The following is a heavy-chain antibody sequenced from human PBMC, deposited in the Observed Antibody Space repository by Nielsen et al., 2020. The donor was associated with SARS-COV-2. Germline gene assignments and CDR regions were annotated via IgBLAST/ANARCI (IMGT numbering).Heavy chain of an antibody. V-gene: IGHV1-18*01. J-gene: IGHJ6*02. CDR3: ARDPGYCSSTSCYVAYGAYYYYGMDV. CDR2: ISAYNGNT. CDR1: GYTFTSYG. Sequence: ASVKVYCKDSGYTFTSYGISWVRQETGQGLEWMGWISAYNGNTNYEQKLQGRVTMTTDTSTSTAYMELRSLRSDDTSVYYCARDPGYCSSTSCYVAYGAYYYYGMDVWGQGTTVTVSS. D-gene: IGHD2-2*01.